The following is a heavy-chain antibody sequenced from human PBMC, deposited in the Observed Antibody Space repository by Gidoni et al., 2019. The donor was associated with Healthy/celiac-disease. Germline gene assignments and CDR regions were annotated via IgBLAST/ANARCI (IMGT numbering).Heavy chain of an antibody. CDR2: INHSGST. CDR1: GGSFSGYY. J-gene: IGHJ4*02. V-gene: IGHV4-34*01. D-gene: IGHD2-8*01. CDR3: ARGRRCTNGVCYSSRGVYFDY. Sequence: QVQLQQWGAGLLKPSETLSLTCAVYGGSFSGYYWSWIRQPPGKGLEWIGEINHSGSTNYNPSLKSRVTISVDTSKNQFSLKLSSVTAADTAVYYCARGRRCTNGVCYSSRGVYFDYWGQGTLVTVSS.